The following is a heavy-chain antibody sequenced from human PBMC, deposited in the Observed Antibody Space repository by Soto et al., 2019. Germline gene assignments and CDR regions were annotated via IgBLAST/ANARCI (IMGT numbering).Heavy chain of an antibody. V-gene: IGHV3-66*01. CDR1: GFTVSSNY. CDR2: IYNDGST. J-gene: IGHJ4*02. D-gene: IGHD2-15*01. CDR3: TRVVVVPGSQDYFDY. Sequence: PGGSLRLSCAASGFTVSSNYMGWVRQAPGQGLEWVAIIYNDGSTYYADSVKGRFTISRDNSKNILFFQMSGLRVEDTAIYYCTRVVVVPGSQDYFDYWGQGTLVTVSS.